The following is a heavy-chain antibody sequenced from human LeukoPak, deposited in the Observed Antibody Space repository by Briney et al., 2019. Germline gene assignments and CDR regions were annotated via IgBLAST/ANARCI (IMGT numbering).Heavy chain of an antibody. CDR1: GYTFTSYG. Sequence: ASVKVSCKASGYTFTSYGIGWVRQAPGQGLEWMGIINPSGGSTSYAQKFQGRVTMTRDMSTSTVYMELSSLRSEDTAVYYCARASLIQLWFNYMDVWGKGTTVTVSS. CDR3: ARASLIQLWFNYMDV. D-gene: IGHD5-18*01. CDR2: INPSGGST. J-gene: IGHJ6*03. V-gene: IGHV1-46*01.